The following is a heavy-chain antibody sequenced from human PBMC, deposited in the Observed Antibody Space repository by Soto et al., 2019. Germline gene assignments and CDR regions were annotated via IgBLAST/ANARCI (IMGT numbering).Heavy chain of an antibody. CDR1: GYTFTSYG. CDR2: ISPNSGDT. J-gene: IGHJ4*02. Sequence: QVQLVQSAGEVKQPGASVKVSCKASGYTFTSYGITWVRQAPGQGLEWMGWISPNSGDTRYAQNLQGTVTMTTDKYTSTAYMELRSLTSDDTALYYCAREMWTLNVPQNFFDYWGQGALVTVSS. V-gene: IGHV1-18*01. CDR3: AREMWTLNVPQNFFDY. D-gene: IGHD2-21*01.